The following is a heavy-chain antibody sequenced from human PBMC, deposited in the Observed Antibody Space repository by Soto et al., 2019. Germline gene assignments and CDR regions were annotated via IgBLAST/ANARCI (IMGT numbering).Heavy chain of an antibody. CDR3: AKDSYDSSGYPDY. V-gene: IGHV3-23*01. CDR1: GFTFSSYA. J-gene: IGHJ4*02. Sequence: HPGGSLRLSCAASGFTFSSYAMSWVRQAPGKGLEWVSAISGSGGSTYYADSVKGRFTISRDNSKNTLYLQMNSLRAEDTAVYYCAKDSYDSSGYPDYWGQGTLVTVSS. CDR2: ISGSGGST. D-gene: IGHD3-22*01.